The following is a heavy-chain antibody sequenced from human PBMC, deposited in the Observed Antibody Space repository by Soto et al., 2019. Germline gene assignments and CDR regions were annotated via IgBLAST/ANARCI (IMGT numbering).Heavy chain of an antibody. J-gene: IGHJ4*02. Sequence: QVQLVQSGGEVKKPGASVTVSCKASGYTFIYYHITWVRQAPGQGLEWMAWINTYNGMTDYAQRFQGRVTMTRETSTSTAHMELRNLRSDDTAVYFCAKSPRGEMSTDWGQGTLVTVSS. CDR3: AKSPRGEMSTD. D-gene: IGHD4-4*01. CDR1: GYTFIYYH. V-gene: IGHV1-18*01. CDR2: INTYNGMT.